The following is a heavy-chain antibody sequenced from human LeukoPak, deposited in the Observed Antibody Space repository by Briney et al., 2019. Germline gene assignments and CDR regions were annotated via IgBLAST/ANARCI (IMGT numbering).Heavy chain of an antibody. CDR3: ARDGSSSWYFDAFDI. CDR2: IYHSGST. J-gene: IGHJ3*02. Sequence: SRTLSLTCAVSGGSISSSNWWSWGRQPPGKGLEWTGVIYHSGSTNYNPSLKSRVTISVDKSKNQLSLKRSTVTAADTAVYYCARDGSSSWYFDAFDICGQGTMVTVSS. V-gene: IGHV4-4*02. D-gene: IGHD6-13*01. CDR1: GGSISSSNW.